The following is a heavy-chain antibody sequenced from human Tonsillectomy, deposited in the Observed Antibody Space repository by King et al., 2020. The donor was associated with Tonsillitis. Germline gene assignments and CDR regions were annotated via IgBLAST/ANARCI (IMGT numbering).Heavy chain of an antibody. D-gene: IGHD3-10*01. J-gene: IGHJ4*02. V-gene: IGHV3-30-3*01. CDR1: GFTFSSFA. CDR2: ISSDGSHR. CDR3: ARPPAYHYGSDIYFDY. Sequence: VQLVESGGAVVQPGKSLRLSCAASGFTFSSFAVHWVRQTPGKGLEWVAIISSDGSHRDYADSVKGRFTISRDNSKNTIYLQMNSLRAEDTAVYYCARPPAYHYGSDIYFDYWGQGTLVTVSS.